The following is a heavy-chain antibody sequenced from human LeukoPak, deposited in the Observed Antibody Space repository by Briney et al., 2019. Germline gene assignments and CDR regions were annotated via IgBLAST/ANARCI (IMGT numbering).Heavy chain of an antibody. CDR1: GGTFSSYA. CDR3: AGSMVRGEIDY. CDR2: IIPIFGTA. J-gene: IGHJ4*02. V-gene: IGHV1-69*05. Sequence: SVKVSCKASGGTFSSYAISWVRQAPGQGLEGMGRIIPIFGTANYAQKFKGRVTITTDESTSPAYMELSSLRSEDTAVYSCAGSMVRGEIDYWGQGTLVTVSS. D-gene: IGHD3-10*01.